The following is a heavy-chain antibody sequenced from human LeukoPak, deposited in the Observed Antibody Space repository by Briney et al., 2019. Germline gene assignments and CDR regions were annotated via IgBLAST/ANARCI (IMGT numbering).Heavy chain of an antibody. CDR1: GYTFTTYY. Sequence: ASVKVSCKASGYTFTTYYMHWVRQAPGQGLEWMGIINPSGGGTSYAQKFQGRVTVTRDMSTSTVYMELSSLRSEDTAVYYCARDLTDYGELDFWGQGTLVTVSS. CDR3: ARDLTDYGELDF. CDR2: INPSGGGT. J-gene: IGHJ4*02. D-gene: IGHD4-17*01. V-gene: IGHV1-46*01.